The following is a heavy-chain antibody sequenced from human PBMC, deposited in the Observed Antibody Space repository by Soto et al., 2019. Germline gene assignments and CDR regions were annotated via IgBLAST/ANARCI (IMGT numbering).Heavy chain of an antibody. CDR2: IYYSGST. Sequence: PSETLSLTCTVSVGSISSYYWSWIRQPPGKGLEWIGYIYYSGSTNYNPSLKSRVTISVDTSKNQFSLKLSSVTAADTAVYYCARVVYGMDVWGQGTTVTVSS. V-gene: IGHV4-59*01. CDR1: VGSISSYY. CDR3: ARVVYGMDV. J-gene: IGHJ6*02.